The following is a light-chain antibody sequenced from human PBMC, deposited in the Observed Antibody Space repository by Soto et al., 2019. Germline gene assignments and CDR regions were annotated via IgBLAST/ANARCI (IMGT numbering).Light chain of an antibody. V-gene: IGLV4-69*01. CDR3: QTWGTGSGV. Sequence: VLTQSPSASASLGASVKLTCTLSSGHSSYAIAWHQQQPEKGPRYLMKLNSDGSHSKGDGIPDRFSGSSSGAERYLTISSLQSEDEADYYCQTWGTGSGVFGGGTKLTVL. CDR1: SGHSSYA. CDR2: LNSDGSH. J-gene: IGLJ2*01.